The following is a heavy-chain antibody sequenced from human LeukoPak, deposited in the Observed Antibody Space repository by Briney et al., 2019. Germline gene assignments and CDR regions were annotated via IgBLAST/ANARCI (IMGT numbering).Heavy chain of an antibody. CDR1: GGSISSSTYY. V-gene: IGHV4-39*01. CDR3: ASGIDARSDSSV. J-gene: IGHJ4*02. Sequence: SETLSLTCSVSGGSISSSTYYWGWIRQSPVKGLEWIGSINYSGSTFYNPSLKSRVAMSVDMFNNQFSLKLTSVTATDTSVYYCASGIDARSDSSVWGQGTLVTASS. CDR2: INYSGST. D-gene: IGHD6-19*01.